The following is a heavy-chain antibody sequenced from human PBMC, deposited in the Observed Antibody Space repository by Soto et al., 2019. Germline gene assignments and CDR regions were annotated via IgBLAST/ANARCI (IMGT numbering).Heavy chain of an antibody. Sequence: PGGSLSLCCVASGFSFNDYWMHWVRQVPGRGPEWVSRVNREGTGTTYADSVKGRFTISRDNAKNMLFLQMNSLSPEDTAVYYCTRVGGGSGNYDYWGQGTQVTVSS. CDR2: VNREGTGT. CDR3: TRVGGGSGNYDY. V-gene: IGHV3-74*03. CDR1: GFSFNDYW. J-gene: IGHJ4*02. D-gene: IGHD3-10*01.